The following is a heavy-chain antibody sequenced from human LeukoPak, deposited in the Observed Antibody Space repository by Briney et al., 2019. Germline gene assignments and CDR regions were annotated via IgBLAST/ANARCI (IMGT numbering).Heavy chain of an antibody. D-gene: IGHD6-13*01. V-gene: IGHV1-8*01. CDR1: GYTFTSYD. J-gene: IGHJ4*02. CDR3: ARGPIAAAGDY. CDR2: MNPNSGNT. Sequence: ASVKVSCKASGYTFTSYDINWVRQATGQGLEWMGWMNPNSGNTGYAQKFQGRVTMTTETSTTTAYMELRSLRSDDTAVYYCARGPIAAAGDYWGQGTLVTVSS.